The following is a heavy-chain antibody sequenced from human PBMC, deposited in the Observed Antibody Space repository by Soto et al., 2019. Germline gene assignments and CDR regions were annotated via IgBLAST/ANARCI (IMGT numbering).Heavy chain of an antibody. Sequence: SGSPSLTCAVFGGSVSICSYYGSLIRQPPGKGLEWIGYIYYSGSTNYNPSLKSRVNISVDTSKNQFSLRLSSVTAADMAVYYCARRGRYCSGRNSCYYYFDSWVQGTLVTVSS. CDR2: IYYSGST. V-gene: IGHV4-61*01. D-gene: IGHD2-15*01. CDR3: ARRGRYCSGRNSCYYYFDS. CDR1: GGSVSICSYY. J-gene: IGHJ4*02.